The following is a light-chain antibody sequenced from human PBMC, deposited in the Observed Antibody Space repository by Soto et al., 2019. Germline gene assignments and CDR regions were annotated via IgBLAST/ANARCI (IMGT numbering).Light chain of an antibody. CDR3: QQRSDWPST. V-gene: IGKV3-11*01. CDR2: DAS. Sequence: EIVLTQSPATLSLSPGERATLSCRASQSVSRYLAWYQQKPGQAPRLPIYDASNRATGIPARFSGSGSGTDFTLTISSLEPEDFAVYYCQQRSDWPSTFGGGTKEQIK. CDR1: QSVSRY. J-gene: IGKJ4*01.